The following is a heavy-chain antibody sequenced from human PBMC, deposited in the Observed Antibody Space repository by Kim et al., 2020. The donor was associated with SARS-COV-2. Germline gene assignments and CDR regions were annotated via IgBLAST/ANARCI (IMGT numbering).Heavy chain of an antibody. Sequence: GGSLRLSCAASGFTFSSYSMNWVRQAPGKGLEWVSSISSSSSYIYYADSVKGRFTISRDNAKNSLYLQMNSLRAEDTAVYYCARGVVLMVYAGGFDYWGQGTLVTVSS. D-gene: IGHD2-8*01. CDR1: GFTFSSYS. J-gene: IGHJ4*02. V-gene: IGHV3-21*01. CDR2: ISSSSSYI. CDR3: ARGVVLMVYAGGFDY.